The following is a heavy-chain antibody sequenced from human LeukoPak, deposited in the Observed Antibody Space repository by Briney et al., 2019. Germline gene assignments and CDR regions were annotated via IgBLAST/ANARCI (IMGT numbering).Heavy chain of an antibody. CDR3: ARTFEESSGWYSSMWFDP. J-gene: IGHJ5*02. V-gene: IGHV1-46*01. CDR2: INPSGGST. Sequence: GASVKVSCKASGYTFTSYYMHWVRQAPGQGLEWMGIINPSGGSTSYAQKFQGRVTMTRDTSTSTIYMELSSLRSEDTAVYYCARTFEESSGWYSSMWFDPWGQGTLVTVSS. CDR1: GYTFTSYY. D-gene: IGHD6-19*01.